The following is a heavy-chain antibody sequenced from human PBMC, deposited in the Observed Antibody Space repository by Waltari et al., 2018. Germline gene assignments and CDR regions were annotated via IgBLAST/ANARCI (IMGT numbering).Heavy chain of an antibody. D-gene: IGHD4-17*01. Sequence: QVQLQESGPGLVKPSETLSLTCAVSGYSISSGYYWGWIRQPPGKGLEWIGSIYHSGSTYYNPSLKSRVTISVDTSKNQFSLKLSSVTAADTAVYYCARHVRDYGDYGCMDVWGQGTTVTVSS. CDR2: IYHSGST. CDR1: GYSISSGYY. CDR3: ARHVRDYGDYGCMDV. J-gene: IGHJ6*02. V-gene: IGHV4-38-2*01.